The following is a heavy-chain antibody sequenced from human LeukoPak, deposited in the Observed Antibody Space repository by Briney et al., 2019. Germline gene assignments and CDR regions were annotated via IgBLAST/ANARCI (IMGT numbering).Heavy chain of an antibody. J-gene: IGHJ6*03. Sequence: SETLSLTCAVYGGSFSGYYWSWIRQPPGKGLEWIGEINHSGSTNYNPSLKSRVTISVDTSKNQFSLKLSSVTAADTAVYYCARGYSSSWYLYYMDVWGKGTTVTVSS. CDR2: INHSGST. D-gene: IGHD6-13*01. CDR3: ARGYSSSWYLYYMDV. CDR1: GGSFSGYY. V-gene: IGHV4-34*01.